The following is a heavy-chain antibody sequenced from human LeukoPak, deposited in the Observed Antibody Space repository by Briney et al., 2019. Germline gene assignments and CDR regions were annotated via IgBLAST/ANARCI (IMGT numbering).Heavy chain of an antibody. CDR2: FDPEDGET. Sequence: ASVKVSCKVSGYILTELSMHWVRQAPGKGLEWMGGFDPEDGETIYAQKFQGRVTMTKDTSTDTAYMELSSLRSEDTAVYYCATPNSSVLSPTDAFDIWGQGTMVTVSS. V-gene: IGHV1-24*01. D-gene: IGHD3-22*01. J-gene: IGHJ3*02. CDR1: GYILTELS. CDR3: ATPNSSVLSPTDAFDI.